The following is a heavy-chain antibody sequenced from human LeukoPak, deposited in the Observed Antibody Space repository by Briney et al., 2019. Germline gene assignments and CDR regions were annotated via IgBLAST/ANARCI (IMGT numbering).Heavy chain of an antibody. CDR2: IYYSGST. V-gene: IGHV4-39*07. CDR3: ARVVGARLLRYFDY. D-gene: IGHD1-26*01. J-gene: IGHJ4*02. Sequence: PSETLSLTCTVSGGSISNYYWGWIRQPPGKGLEWIGSIYYSGSTYYNPSLKSRVTISVDTSKNQFSLKLSSVTAADTAVYYCARVVGARLLRYFDYWGQGTLVTVSS. CDR1: GGSISNYY.